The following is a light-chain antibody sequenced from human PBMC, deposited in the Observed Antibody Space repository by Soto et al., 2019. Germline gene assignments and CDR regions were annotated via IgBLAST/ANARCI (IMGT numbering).Light chain of an antibody. CDR1: QSVSSNF. CDR2: GAS. Sequence: DIVLTQSPGTLSLSPGERATLSCRASQSVSSNFLAWYQHKPGQAPRLLIYGASSRASGIPDRFSGSGSGTDFTLTISRLEPEDFAVYFCHQYGGSMETFGQGTKVEIK. J-gene: IGKJ1*01. V-gene: IGKV3-20*01. CDR3: HQYGGSMET.